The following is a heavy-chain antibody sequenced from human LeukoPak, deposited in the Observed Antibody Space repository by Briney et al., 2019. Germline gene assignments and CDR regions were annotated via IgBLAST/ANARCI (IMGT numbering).Heavy chain of an antibody. Sequence: GESLRLSCAASGFTFSNYVMIWVRQAPGKGLEWVSGITASGDSTYYADSVKGRFTMSRDNSRDTVYLQMNSLRVDDTAVYYCVRRDNVVVVSASDYWGQGTLVTVSS. J-gene: IGHJ4*02. CDR3: VRRDNVVVVSASDY. V-gene: IGHV3-23*01. CDR2: ITASGDST. CDR1: GFTFSNYV. D-gene: IGHD2-15*01.